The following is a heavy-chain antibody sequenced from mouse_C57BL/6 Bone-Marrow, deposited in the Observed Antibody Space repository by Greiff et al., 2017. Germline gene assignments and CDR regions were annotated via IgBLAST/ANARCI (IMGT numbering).Heavy chain of an antibody. V-gene: IGHV1-69*01. CDR2: IDPSDSYT. Sequence: QVQLQQPGAELVMPGASVKLSCKASGYTFTSYWMHWVKQRPGQSLEWIGEIDPSDSYTNYNQKFKGKSTLTVDKSSSTAYMQLSSLTSEDSAVYYCARDYGSRFDYWGQGTTLTVSS. CDR3: ARDYGSRFDY. CDR1: GYTFTSYW. J-gene: IGHJ2*01. D-gene: IGHD1-1*01.